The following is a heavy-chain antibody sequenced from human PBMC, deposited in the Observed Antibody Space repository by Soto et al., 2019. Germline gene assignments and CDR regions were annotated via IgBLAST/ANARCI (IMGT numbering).Heavy chain of an antibody. CDR1: GFTFSGSA. Sequence: PGGSLRLSCAASGFTFSGSAMHWVRQASGKGLEWVGRIRSKANSYATAYAASVKGRFTISRDDSKNTAYLQMNSLKTEDTAVYYCTAHGSGTSKSYYYYYGMDVWGQGTTVTVSS. CDR3: TAHGSGTSKSYYYYYGMDV. V-gene: IGHV3-73*01. J-gene: IGHJ6*02. D-gene: IGHD2-2*01. CDR2: IRSKANSYAT.